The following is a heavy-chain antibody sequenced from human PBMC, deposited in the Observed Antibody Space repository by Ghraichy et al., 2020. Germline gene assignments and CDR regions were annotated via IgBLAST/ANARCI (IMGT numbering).Heavy chain of an antibody. CDR1: GFTFSSHW. V-gene: IGHV3-74*01. D-gene: IGHD3-22*01. CDR3: AGTRGYDRGVYYYAVSWFDP. CDR2: INSDGSSL. Sequence: SCAASGFTFSSHWMHWVRQAPGKGLVWVSRINSDGSSLSYADSVKGRFTISRDNAKNTLYLQMNSLSAEDTAVYYCAGTRGYDRGVYYYAVSWFDPWGQGTLVTVSS. J-gene: IGHJ5*02.